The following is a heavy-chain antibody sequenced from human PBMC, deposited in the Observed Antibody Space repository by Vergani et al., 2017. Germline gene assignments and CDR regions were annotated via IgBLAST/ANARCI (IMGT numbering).Heavy chain of an antibody. CDR3: SSLTSRRYYDSSGFGDAFDI. CDR2: ISSSSSTI. Sequence: EVQLVESGGGLVQPGGSLRLSCAASGFNFSSYSMNWVRQAPGKGVGWVSYISSSSSTIYDADSVKGRFTISRDNAKNSLYLQMNSLRAEDTAVYYCSSLTSRRYYDSSGFGDAFDIWGQGTMVTVSS. D-gene: IGHD3-22*01. CDR1: GFNFSSYS. J-gene: IGHJ3*02. V-gene: IGHV3-48*01.